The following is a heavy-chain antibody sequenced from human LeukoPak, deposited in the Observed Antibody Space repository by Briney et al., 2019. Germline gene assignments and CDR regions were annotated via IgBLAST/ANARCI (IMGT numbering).Heavy chain of an antibody. Sequence: PSETLSLTCTVSGGSISSYYWSWIRQPPGKGLEWIGYIYYSGSTNYNPSLKSRVTISVDTPKNQFSLKLSSVTAADTAVYYCARARGGYPFDYWGQGTLVTVPS. CDR3: ARARGGYPFDY. CDR2: IYYSGST. CDR1: GGSISSYY. V-gene: IGHV4-59*01. D-gene: IGHD5-12*01. J-gene: IGHJ4*02.